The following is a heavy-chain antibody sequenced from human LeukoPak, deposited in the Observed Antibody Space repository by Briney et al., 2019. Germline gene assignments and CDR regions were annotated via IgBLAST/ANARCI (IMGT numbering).Heavy chain of an antibody. D-gene: IGHD2-15*01. J-gene: IGHJ6*04. CDR3: TVRDEYCSGGSCYRDYYYYGMDV. Sequence: GGSLRLSCAASGFTFSSYGMHWVRQAPGKGLEWVAVISYDGSNKYYADSVKGRFTISRDNSKNTLYLQMNSLRAEDTAVYYCTVRDEYCSGGSCYRDYYYYGMDVWGKGTTVTVSS. CDR2: ISYDGSNK. CDR1: GFTFSSYG. V-gene: IGHV3-30*03.